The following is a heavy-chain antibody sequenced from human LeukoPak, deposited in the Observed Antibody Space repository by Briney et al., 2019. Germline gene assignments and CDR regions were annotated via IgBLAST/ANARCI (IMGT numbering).Heavy chain of an antibody. CDR2: IWYDGSNK. CDR3: AKEWETLQQGLGYYFDY. J-gene: IGHJ4*02. V-gene: IGHV3-33*06. Sequence: PGGSLRLSCAASGFTFSSYGMHWVRQAPGKGLEWVAVIWYDGSNKYYADSVKGRFTISRDNSKNTLYLQMNSLRAEDTAVYYCAKEWETLQQGLGYYFDYGAREPLATVS. D-gene: IGHD6-19*01. CDR1: GFTFSSYG.